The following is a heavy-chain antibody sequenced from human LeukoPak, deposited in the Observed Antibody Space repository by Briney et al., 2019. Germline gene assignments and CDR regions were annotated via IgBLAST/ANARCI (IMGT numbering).Heavy chain of an antibody. J-gene: IGHJ6*03. Sequence: SVKVSCKASGGTFSSYAISWVRQAPGQGLEWMGGIIPIFGTANYAQKFQGRVTITADESTSTAYKELSSLRSEDTAVYYCARDFVDTAMAGLVGYMDVWGKGTTVTVSS. CDR1: GGTFSSYA. CDR3: ARDFVDTAMAGLVGYMDV. CDR2: IIPIFGTA. D-gene: IGHD5-18*01. V-gene: IGHV1-69*13.